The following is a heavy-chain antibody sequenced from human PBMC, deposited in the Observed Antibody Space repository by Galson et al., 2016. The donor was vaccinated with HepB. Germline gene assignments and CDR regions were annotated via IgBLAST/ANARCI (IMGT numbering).Heavy chain of an antibody. D-gene: IGHD2-8*01. J-gene: IGHJ3*02. CDR1: GFTFSDYA. Sequence: SLRLSCAASGFTFSDYAMGWVRQAPGRGLEWVSGISGLGSNTYYADSVKGRVTISRDNSKNTLHLQMNSLRVEDTAVYYCAKGGRGTSGFDIWGQGTKVTVSS. CDR3: AKGGRGTSGFDI. CDR2: ISGLGSNT. V-gene: IGHV3-23*01.